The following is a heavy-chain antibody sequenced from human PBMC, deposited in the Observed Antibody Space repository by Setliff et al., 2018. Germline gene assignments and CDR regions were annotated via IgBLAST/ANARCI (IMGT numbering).Heavy chain of an antibody. V-gene: IGHV3-23*01. J-gene: IGHJ4*02. CDR2: IGASGHNT. Sequence: GGSLRLSCVASTFTFSKYAITWVRQAPGKGLEWVASIGASGHNTRYADSVKGRFTISRDNSKNTVYLQMNSLRAEDTAVYYCAKVQESIVGALEYWGQGALVTVSS. D-gene: IGHD1-26*01. CDR3: AKVQESIVGALEY. CDR1: TFTFSKYA.